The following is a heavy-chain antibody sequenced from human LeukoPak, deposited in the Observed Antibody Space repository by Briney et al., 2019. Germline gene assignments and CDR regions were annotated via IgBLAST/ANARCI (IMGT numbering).Heavy chain of an antibody. V-gene: IGHV1-2*02. Sequence: GASVKVSCKASGYTFTGYYMHWVRQAPGQGLEWMGWINPNSGGTNYAQKFQGRVTMTRDTSISTAYMELSRLRSDDTAVYYCASPEAIFGVVIHAEYFQHWGQGTLVTVSS. CDR1: GYTFTGYY. D-gene: IGHD3-3*01. CDR3: ASPEAIFGVVIHAEYFQH. J-gene: IGHJ1*01. CDR2: INPNSGGT.